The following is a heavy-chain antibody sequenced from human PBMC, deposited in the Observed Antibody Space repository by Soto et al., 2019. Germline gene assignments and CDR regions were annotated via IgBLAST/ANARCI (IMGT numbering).Heavy chain of an antibody. Sequence: SVKVSCKASGGTFSSYAISWVRQAPGQGLEWMGGIIPIFGTANYAQKFQGRVTITADKSTSTAYMELSSLRSEDTAVYYCARSADREGIALGIYYYYYGMDVWGQGTTITVSS. J-gene: IGHJ6*02. D-gene: IGHD6-13*01. CDR1: GGTFSSYA. CDR3: ARSADREGIALGIYYYYYGMDV. CDR2: IIPIFGTA. V-gene: IGHV1-69*06.